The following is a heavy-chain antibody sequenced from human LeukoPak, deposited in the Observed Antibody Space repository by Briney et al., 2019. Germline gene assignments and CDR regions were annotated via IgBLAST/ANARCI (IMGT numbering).Heavy chain of an antibody. CDR3: VREDGGDTCYPGGY. CDR1: GYTFSRYV. CDR2: INAGNGGT. V-gene: IGHV1-3*01. D-gene: IGHD2-21*02. J-gene: IGHJ4*02. Sequence: ASVKVSCKASGYTFSRYVVHWVRQAPGQRPEWMGWINAGNGGTKYSQNFQGRVTITWDRSANTAYMELSSLPSEHTALYYCVREDGGDTCYPGGYWGQGTLVAVSS.